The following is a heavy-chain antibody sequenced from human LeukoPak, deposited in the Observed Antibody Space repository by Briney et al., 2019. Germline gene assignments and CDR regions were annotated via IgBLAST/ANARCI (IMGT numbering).Heavy chain of an antibody. CDR2: IIPIFGTA. V-gene: IGHV1-69*05. CDR1: GGTFSSYA. D-gene: IGHD2-2*01. Sequence: SVKVSCKASGGTFSSYAISWVRQAPGQGLEWMGGIIPIFGTANYAQKFQGRVTITTDESTSTAYMELSSLRSEDTAVYYCAREAVVVPAATTPNWYFDLWGRGTLVTVSS. J-gene: IGHJ2*01. CDR3: AREAVVVPAATTPNWYFDL.